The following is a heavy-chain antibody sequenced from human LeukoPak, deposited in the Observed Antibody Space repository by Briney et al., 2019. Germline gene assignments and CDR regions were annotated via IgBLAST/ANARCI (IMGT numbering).Heavy chain of an antibody. V-gene: IGHV3-74*01. D-gene: IGHD3-10*01. CDR1: GFTFNTAW. J-gene: IGHJ3*01. Sequence: GGSLRLSCAASGFTFNTAWMHWVRQVPGKGLVWVSRIYSDGTAPRYVEFVKGRFTISRDNAKNTLYLQMNSLTIEDTAVYYCATDSGHSFFYWGQGTKVTVSA. CDR3: ATDSGHSFFY. CDR2: IYSDGTAP.